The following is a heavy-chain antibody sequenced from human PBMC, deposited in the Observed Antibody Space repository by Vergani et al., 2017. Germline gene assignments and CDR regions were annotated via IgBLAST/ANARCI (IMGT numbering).Heavy chain of an antibody. J-gene: IGHJ5*02. CDR2: INPNSGGT. D-gene: IGHD3-9*01. CDR3: ARVMSLTETAIXFDP. V-gene: IGHV1-2*06. Sequence: QVQLVQSGAEVKKPGASVKVSCKASGYTFTGYYMHWVRQAPGQGLEWMGRINPNSGGTNYAQKFQGRVTMTRDTSISTAYMELSRLRSDDTAVYYCARVMSLTETAIXFDPWGQGTLVTVSS. CDR1: GYTFTGYY.